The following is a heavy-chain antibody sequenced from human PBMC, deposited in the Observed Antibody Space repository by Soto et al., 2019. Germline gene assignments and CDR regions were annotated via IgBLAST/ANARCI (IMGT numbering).Heavy chain of an antibody. CDR2: ISDDGSST. V-gene: IGHV3-74*01. CDR3: ARGTVRDQDVGDH. J-gene: IGHJ4*02. D-gene: IGHD2-2*01. Sequence: EVQLVESGGRLVQPGGSLRLSCAASGFTFSSYWMHWVRQVPGKGLVWVSRISDDGSSTSYAESVRGRVIISRDNAKNTLYLQLNSLRAEDTAVYYCARGTVRDQDVGDHWGQGTRVAVSS. CDR1: GFTFSSYW.